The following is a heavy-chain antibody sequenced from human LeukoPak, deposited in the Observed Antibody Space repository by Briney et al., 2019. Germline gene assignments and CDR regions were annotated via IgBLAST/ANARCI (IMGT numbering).Heavy chain of an antibody. CDR2: ISDSGSTI. V-gene: IGHV3-48*03. CDR1: GFTFSSYE. D-gene: IGHD1-26*01. Sequence: GGSLRLSCAASGFTFSSYEMNWVRQAPGKGLEWLSYISDSGSTIHYADSVKGRLTISRDNAKNSLYLQMNSLRDEDTAVYYCARGGIYPLDYWGQGTLVTVSS. J-gene: IGHJ4*02. CDR3: ARGGIYPLDY.